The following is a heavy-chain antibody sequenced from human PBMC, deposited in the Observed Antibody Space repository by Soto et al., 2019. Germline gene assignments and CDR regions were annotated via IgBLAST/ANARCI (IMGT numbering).Heavy chain of an antibody. CDR2: IYYSGST. CDR3: ARDRIGSPGHYYYYYGMDV. J-gene: IGHJ6*02. V-gene: IGHV4-59*01. Sequence: QVQLQESGPGLVKPSETLSLTCTVSGGSISSYYWSWIRQPPGKGLEWIGYIYYSGSTNYNPSLKSRVTISVDTPKNQFSLKLSSVTAADTAVYYCARDRIGSPGHYYYYYGMDVWGQGTTVTVSS. CDR1: GGSISSYY. D-gene: IGHD3-10*01.